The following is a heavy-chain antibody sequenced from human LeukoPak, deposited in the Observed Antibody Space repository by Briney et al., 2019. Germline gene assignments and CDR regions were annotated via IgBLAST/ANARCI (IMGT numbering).Heavy chain of an antibody. Sequence: GGSLRLSCAASGFTFSSYAMSWVRQAPGKGLEWVSGISGSGGSTYYADSVKGRFTISRDNAKNSLYLQMNSLRAEDTAVYYCARGHCSGGSCVTYYFDYWGQGTLVTVSS. CDR3: ARGHCSGGSCVTYYFDY. CDR1: GFTFSSYA. V-gene: IGHV3-23*01. D-gene: IGHD2-15*01. J-gene: IGHJ4*02. CDR2: ISGSGGST.